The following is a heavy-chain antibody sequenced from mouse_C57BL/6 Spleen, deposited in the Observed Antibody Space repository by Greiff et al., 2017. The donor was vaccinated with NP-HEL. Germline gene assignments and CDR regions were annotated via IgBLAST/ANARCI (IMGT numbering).Heavy chain of an antibody. CDR2: ISSGSSTI. CDR3: ARYGSLWYFDV. V-gene: IGHV5-17*01. CDR1: GFTFSDYG. Sequence: VQLKESGGGLVKPGGSLKLSCAASGFTFSDYGMHWVRQAPEKGLEWVAYISSGSSTIYYADTVKGRFTISRDNAKNTLFLQMTSLRSEDTAMYYCARYGSLWYFDVWGTGTTVTVSS. D-gene: IGHD1-1*01. J-gene: IGHJ1*03.